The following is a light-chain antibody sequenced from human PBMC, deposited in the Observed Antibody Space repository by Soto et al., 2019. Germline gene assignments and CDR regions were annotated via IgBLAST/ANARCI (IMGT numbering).Light chain of an antibody. J-gene: IGLJ1*01. CDR2: GNS. CDR3: QSYDRSLSDYV. Sequence: QSVLTQPPSVSGAPGQRGTISCTGSSSNIGAGYDVHWYRQLPGTAPKLLIYGNSNRPSGVPDRFSGSKSGTSASLAITGLQAEDEADYYCQSYDRSLSDYVFGTGTKLTVL. V-gene: IGLV1-40*01. CDR1: SSNIGAGYD.